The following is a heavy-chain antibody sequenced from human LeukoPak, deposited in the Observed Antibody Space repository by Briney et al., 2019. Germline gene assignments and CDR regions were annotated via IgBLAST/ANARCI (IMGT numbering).Heavy chain of an antibody. V-gene: IGHV1-8*01. CDR2: VNFNSDDT. CDR3: ATGDFRYYSIFVY. CDR1: GYTVTSYD. D-gene: IGHD5/OR15-5a*01. J-gene: IGHJ3*01. Sequence: ASVKVSCKASGYTVTSYDINWVRQASGQGLEWLGWVNFNSDDTGYAQKFQGRVTMTRDISTSTAYMELSGLRSDDTAVYYCATGDFRYYSIFVYWGQGTLVTVSS.